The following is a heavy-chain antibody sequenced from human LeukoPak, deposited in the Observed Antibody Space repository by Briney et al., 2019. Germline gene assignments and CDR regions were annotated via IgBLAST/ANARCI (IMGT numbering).Heavy chain of an antibody. CDR1: GGSFSGYY. V-gene: IGHV4-34*01. CDR2: INHSGST. Sequence: SETLSLTCAVYGGSFSGYYWSWIRQPPGKGLEWIGEINHSGSTNYNPSLKSRVTISVDTSKNQFSLKLSSVTAADTAVYYCARDQERGYSYGPFDPWGQGTLVTVSS. J-gene: IGHJ5*02. D-gene: IGHD5-18*01. CDR3: ARDQERGYSYGPFDP.